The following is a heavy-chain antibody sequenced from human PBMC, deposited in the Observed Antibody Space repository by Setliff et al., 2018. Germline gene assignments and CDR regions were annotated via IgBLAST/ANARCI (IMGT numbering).Heavy chain of an antibody. CDR1: GFTFSDAW. Sequence: PGGSLRLSCAASGFTFSDAWMNWVRQAPGKGLEWVGRIKSKADGGTADFAAPVKGRFTISRDDSKNTLYLQMNSLKTEDTAVYYCTTVEIRQGIDYWGQGTLVTVSS. V-gene: IGHV3-15*01. D-gene: IGHD1-1*01. J-gene: IGHJ4*02. CDR3: TTVEIRQGIDY. CDR2: IKSKADGGTA.